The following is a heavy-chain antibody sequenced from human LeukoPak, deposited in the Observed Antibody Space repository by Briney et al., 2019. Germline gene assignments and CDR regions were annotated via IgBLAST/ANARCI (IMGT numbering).Heavy chain of an antibody. J-gene: IGHJ5*02. CDR2: IYYSGST. D-gene: IGHD3-3*01. Sequence: SQTLSLTCTVSGGSISSGDYYWSWLRQPPGKGLEWIGYIYYSGSTYYNPSLKSRVTISVDTSKNQFSLKLSSVTAADTAVYYCARGSDDFWSGYPNWFDPWGQGTLVTVSS. CDR3: ARGSDDFWSGYPNWFDP. CDR1: GGSISSGDYY. V-gene: IGHV4-30-4*01.